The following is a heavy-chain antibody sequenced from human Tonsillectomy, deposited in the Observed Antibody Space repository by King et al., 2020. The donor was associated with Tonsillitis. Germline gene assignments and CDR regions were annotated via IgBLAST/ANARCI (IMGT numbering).Heavy chain of an antibody. V-gene: IGHV1-18*04. CDR3: ARDRILMTTVICDYFDY. CDR2: ISAYNGNT. CDR1: AYTFTNYG. Sequence: VQLVESGAEVKKPGASVKVSCKASAYTFTNYGISWVRQAPGQGLEWMGWISAYNGNTNYAQKFQGRVTMTTDTSTSPAYMELRSLRSDDTAVYYCARDRILMTTVICDYFDYWGQGTLVTVSS. D-gene: IGHD4-17*01. J-gene: IGHJ4*02.